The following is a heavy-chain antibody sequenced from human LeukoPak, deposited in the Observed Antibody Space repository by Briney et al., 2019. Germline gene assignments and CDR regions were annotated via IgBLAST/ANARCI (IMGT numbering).Heavy chain of an antibody. CDR2: ISGSSSDI. D-gene: IGHD3-22*01. V-gene: IGHV3-21*01. CDR1: GFTFSSYA. J-gene: IGHJ4*02. CDR3: ARRGYYDGSGYDY. Sequence: GGSLRLSCAASGFTFSSYAMNWVRQAPGKGLEWVSSISGSSSDIYYADSVKGRFTISRDNAKNSLYLQINRLRAEDTAIYYCARRGYYDGSGYDYWGQGTLVTVSS.